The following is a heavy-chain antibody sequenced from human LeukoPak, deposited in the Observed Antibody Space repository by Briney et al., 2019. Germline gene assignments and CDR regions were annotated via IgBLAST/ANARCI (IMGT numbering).Heavy chain of an antibody. CDR1: GYTFITYY. D-gene: IGHD5-24*01. CDR3: AREGGHGYNFPDFDY. V-gene: IGHV1-2*06. J-gene: IGHJ4*02. CDR2: INSNTGDT. Sequence: ALVKVSCKTSGYTFITYYIHWLRQAPGQGLEWMGRINSNTGDTNYAQNFQGRVTMARDTSISTAYMELSRLMSDDAAVYYCAREGGHGYNFPDFDYWGQGTLVTVSS.